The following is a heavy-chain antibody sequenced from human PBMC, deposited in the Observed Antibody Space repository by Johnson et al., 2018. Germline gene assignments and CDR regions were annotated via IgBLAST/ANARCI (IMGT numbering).Heavy chain of an antibody. CDR3: AKEDGGSYYRYFQH. Sequence: QVQLVESGGGVVQPGRSLRLSCAASGFTFSSYGMHWVRQAPGKGLEWVAVISYDGSNKYYADSVKGRFTISRDKSKNTLSLQMNSLRAEDTAVYYCAKEDGGSYYRYFQHWGQGTLVTVSS. J-gene: IGHJ1*01. V-gene: IGHV3-30*18. D-gene: IGHD1-26*01. CDR2: ISYDGSNK. CDR1: GFTFSSYG.